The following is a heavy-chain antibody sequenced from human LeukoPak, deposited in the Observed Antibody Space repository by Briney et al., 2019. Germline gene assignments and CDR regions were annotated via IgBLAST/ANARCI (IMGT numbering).Heavy chain of an antibody. V-gene: IGHV4-30-4*08. J-gene: IGHJ4*02. CDR2: IYYSGST. Sequence: SETLSLTCTVSGGSISSGDYYWSWIRQPPGKGLEWIGYIYYSGSTYYNPSLKSRVTISADTSKNQFSLKLSSVTAADTAVYYCARGYDFWSGPPDSDYWGQGTLVTVSS. CDR3: ARGYDFWSGPPDSDY. CDR1: GGSISSGDYY. D-gene: IGHD3-3*01.